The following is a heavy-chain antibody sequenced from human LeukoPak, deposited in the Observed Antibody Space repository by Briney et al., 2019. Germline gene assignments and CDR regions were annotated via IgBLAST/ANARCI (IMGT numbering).Heavy chain of an antibody. Sequence: GASVKVSCKASGYTFSRYAMIWVRQAPGQGLEWMGWINTNTGNPTYAQGFTGRFVFSLDNSVSTAYLQISSLKAEATAVYYCARDQGAGTYDMWGQGTMVTVSS. D-gene: IGHD4/OR15-4a*01. CDR3: ARDQGAGTYDM. V-gene: IGHV7-4-1*02. CDR2: INTNTGNP. J-gene: IGHJ3*02. CDR1: GYTFSRYA.